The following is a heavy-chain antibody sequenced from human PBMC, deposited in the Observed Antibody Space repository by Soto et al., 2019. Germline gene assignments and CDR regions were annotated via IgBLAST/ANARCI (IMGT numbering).Heavy chain of an antibody. Sequence: QVQLVESGGGVVQPGRSLRLSCAASGFTFSSYGMHWVRQAPGKGLEWVAVISYDGSNKYYADSVKGRFTISRDNSKNTLYLQMTSLRAEDTAVYYCAKDGPPRSGDFGYFDLWGRGTLVTVSS. V-gene: IGHV3-30*18. CDR1: GFTFSSYG. D-gene: IGHD4-17*01. CDR2: ISYDGSNK. J-gene: IGHJ2*01. CDR3: AKDGPPRSGDFGYFDL.